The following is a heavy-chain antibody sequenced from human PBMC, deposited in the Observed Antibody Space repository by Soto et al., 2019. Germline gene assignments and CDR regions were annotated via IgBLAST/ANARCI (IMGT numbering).Heavy chain of an antibody. V-gene: IGHV1-8*01. CDR2: MNPNSGNT. D-gene: IGHD5-12*01. J-gene: IGHJ6*02. Sequence: ASVKVSCKASGYTFTSYDINWVRQATGQGLEWMGWMNPNSGNTGYAQKFRGRVTMTRNTSISTAYMELSSLRSEDTAVYYCASVIVATISDYYYYGMDVWGQGTTVTVSS. CDR1: GYTFTSYD. CDR3: ASVIVATISDYYYYGMDV.